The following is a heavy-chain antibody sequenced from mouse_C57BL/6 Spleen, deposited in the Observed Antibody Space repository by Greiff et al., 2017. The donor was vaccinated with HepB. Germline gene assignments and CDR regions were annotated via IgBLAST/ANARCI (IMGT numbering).Heavy chain of an antibody. D-gene: IGHD6-1*01. Sequence: QVQLQQSGAELVRPGSSVKLSCKASGYTFTSYWMDWVKQRPGQGLEWIGNIYPSDSETHYNQKFKDKATLTVDKSSSTAYMQLSSLTSEDSAVFYCARTPPRAMDYWGQGTTVTVSS. J-gene: IGHJ4*01. CDR3: ARTPPRAMDY. V-gene: IGHV1-61*01. CDR1: GYTFTSYW. CDR2: IYPSDSET.